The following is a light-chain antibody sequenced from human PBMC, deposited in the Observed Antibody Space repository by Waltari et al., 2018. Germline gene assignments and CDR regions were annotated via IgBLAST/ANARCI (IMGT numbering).Light chain of an antibody. CDR3: QYYNSAPRT. J-gene: IGKJ1*01. V-gene: IGKV3-20*01. CDR1: EKITSSY. CDR2: TAS. Sequence: VVLTQSPGTLSLSPGESATLSCRASEKITSSYIAWYQHKPGQAPRLLIYTASYRATVVPDRFSGSGSGTDFVLTISRLEPEDFAVYYCQYYNSAPRTFGQGTKVEIK.